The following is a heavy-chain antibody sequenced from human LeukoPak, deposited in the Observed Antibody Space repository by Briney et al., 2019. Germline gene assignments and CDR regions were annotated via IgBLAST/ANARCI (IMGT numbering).Heavy chain of an antibody. Sequence: GGSLRLSCAASGFTFSTYGMSWVRQAPGKGLEWGSAISGNGGSTYYADSVKGRFTISRDNSKSTLYLQMNSLRAEDTAVYYCARGSLVHYYGSGSYRIRAGFDYWGQGTLVTVSS. CDR2: ISGNGGST. D-gene: IGHD3-10*01. CDR1: GFTFSTYG. J-gene: IGHJ4*02. V-gene: IGHV3-23*01. CDR3: ARGSLVHYYGSGSYRIRAGFDY.